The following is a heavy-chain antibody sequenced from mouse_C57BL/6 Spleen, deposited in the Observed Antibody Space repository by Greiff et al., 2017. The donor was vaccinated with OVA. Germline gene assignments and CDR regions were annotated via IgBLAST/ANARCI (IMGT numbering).Heavy chain of an antibody. CDR2: IDPETGGT. V-gene: IGHV1-15*01. D-gene: IGHD2-3*01. CDR3: TRGDGYYYAMDY. J-gene: IGHJ4*01. Sequence: SGAELVRPGASVTLSCKASGYTFTDYEMHWVKQTPVHGLEWIGAIDPETGGTAYNQKFKGKAILTADKSSSTAYMELRSLTSEDSAVYYCTRGDGYYYAMDYWGQGTSVTVSS. CDR1: GYTFTDYE.